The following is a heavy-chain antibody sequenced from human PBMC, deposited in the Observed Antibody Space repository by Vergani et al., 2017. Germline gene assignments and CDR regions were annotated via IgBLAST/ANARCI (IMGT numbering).Heavy chain of an antibody. CDR2: MDDSGST. D-gene: IGHD2/OR15-2a*01. V-gene: IGHV4-39*01. CDR3: ARHSTLVLLVNLGWFNP. J-gene: IGHJ5*02. Sequence: QVQLQESGPGLVKPSETLSLTCTVSGDSVISTDYHWGWIRQPRGRGLEWIGSMDDSGSTPHNPSLESRISISLKTPNNQFSLRLTSVTAADTAVYYCARHSTLVLLVNLGWFNPWGKGILVPVSP. CDR1: GDSVISTDYH.